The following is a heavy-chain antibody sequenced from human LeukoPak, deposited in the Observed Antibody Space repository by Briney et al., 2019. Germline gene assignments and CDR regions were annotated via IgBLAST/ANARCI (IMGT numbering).Heavy chain of an antibody. D-gene: IGHD4-17*01. Sequence: GGSLRLSCAASGFTFSSYEMNWVRQAPGKGLEWVSYISSSGSTKYYADSLMGRFTLSRDNDKKSLYLQMNSLRAEDTAVYYCAREALTETTFGPYDYWGQGTLVTVSS. V-gene: IGHV3-48*03. CDR2: ISSSGSTK. CDR1: GFTFSSYE. CDR3: AREALTETTFGPYDY. J-gene: IGHJ4*02.